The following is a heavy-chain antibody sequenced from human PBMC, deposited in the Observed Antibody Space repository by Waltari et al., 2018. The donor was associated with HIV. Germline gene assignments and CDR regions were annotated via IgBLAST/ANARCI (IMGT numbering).Heavy chain of an antibody. Sequence: QVQLVESGGGVVQPGRSLRLSCAASGFTFSRYGMHWVRQAPGKGLEWVAVISYDGSNKYYADSVKGRFTISRDNSKNTLYLQMNSLRAEDTAVYYCAKDRGAVTDYYGMDVWGQGTTVTVSS. CDR2: ISYDGSNK. D-gene: IGHD3-16*01. CDR3: AKDRGAVTDYYGMDV. J-gene: IGHJ6*02. CDR1: GFTFSRYG. V-gene: IGHV3-30*18.